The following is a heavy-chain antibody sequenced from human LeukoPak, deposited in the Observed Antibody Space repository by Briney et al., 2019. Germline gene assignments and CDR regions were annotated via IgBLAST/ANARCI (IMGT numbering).Heavy chain of an antibody. J-gene: IGHJ4*02. V-gene: IGHV3-23*01. CDR3: ANDGCSSTSCYRVMGY. CDR2: IGGSGGKT. D-gene: IGHD2-2*01. Sequence: GGSLRLSCAASGFTFSSYAMNWVRQAPGKGLAWVSAIGGSGGKTYYADSVKGRFTISRDNSKNTLYLQMNSLRAEDTAVYYCANDGCSSTSCYRVMGYWGQGTLVTVSS. CDR1: GFTFSSYA.